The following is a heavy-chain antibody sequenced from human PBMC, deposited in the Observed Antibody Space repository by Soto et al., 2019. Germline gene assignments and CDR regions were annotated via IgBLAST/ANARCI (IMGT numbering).Heavy chain of an antibody. CDR2: IWYDGSNK. J-gene: IGHJ4*02. CDR1: GFTFSSYG. CDR3: ARDGVDIVVVPAAISQGWGMGYFDY. D-gene: IGHD2-2*02. Sequence: GGSLRLSCAASGFTFSSYGMHWVRQAPGKGLEWVAVIWYDGSNKYYADSVKGRFTISRDNSKNTLYLQMNSLRAEDTAVYYCARDGVDIVVVPAAISQGWGMGYFDYWGQGTLVTVSS. V-gene: IGHV3-33*01.